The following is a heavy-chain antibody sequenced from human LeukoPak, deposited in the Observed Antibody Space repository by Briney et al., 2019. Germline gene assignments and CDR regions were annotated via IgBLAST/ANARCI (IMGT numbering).Heavy chain of an antibody. CDR2: ISSDGSNN. CDR3: ARTAVTPGSSDAFDI. CDR1: GFTFSSYG. J-gene: IGHJ3*02. V-gene: IGHV3-30*03. D-gene: IGHD4-17*01. Sequence: GGSLRLSCAASGFTFSSYGMHWVRQAPGKGLEWVAVISSDGSNNYYADSVKGRFTISRDNSKNMLYLQMNSLRAEDTAVYYCARTAVTPGSSDAFDIWGQGTMVTVSS.